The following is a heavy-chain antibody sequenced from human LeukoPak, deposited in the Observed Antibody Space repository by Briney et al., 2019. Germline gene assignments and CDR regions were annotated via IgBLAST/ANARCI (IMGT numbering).Heavy chain of an antibody. V-gene: IGHV1-2*02. Sequence: ASVKVSCKASGYTFTGYYMHWVRQAPGQGLEWMGWINPNFGGTNYSQKFQGRVAITWDTSITTAYMDLSRLTSDDTAVYCCARDRYGDGFAHLDYWGQGALVTVSS. D-gene: IGHD5-24*01. CDR3: ARDRYGDGFAHLDY. CDR1: GYTFTGYY. CDR2: INPNFGGT. J-gene: IGHJ4*02.